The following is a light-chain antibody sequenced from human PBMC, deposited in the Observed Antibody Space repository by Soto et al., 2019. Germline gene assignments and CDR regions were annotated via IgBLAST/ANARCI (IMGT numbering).Light chain of an antibody. CDR2: WND. J-gene: IGLJ1*01. CDR3: AAWDDTVRSYV. Sequence: QSVLTQPSSVSGTPGQGVTISCSGSISNIGNNYEYWFQQLPGTAPKVLSNWNDQRPSGVPERFSGSKSGTSASLAISGLRSEDAADYYCAAWDDTVRSYVFGTGTKVTVL. V-gene: IGLV1-47*01. CDR1: ISNIGNNY.